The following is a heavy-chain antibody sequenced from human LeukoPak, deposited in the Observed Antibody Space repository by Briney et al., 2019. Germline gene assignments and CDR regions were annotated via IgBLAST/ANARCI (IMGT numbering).Heavy chain of an antibody. D-gene: IGHD2-15*01. CDR1: GYTFTSYY. V-gene: IGHV1-46*01. Sequence: GASVKVSCKASGYTFTSYYMHWVRQAPGQGLEWMGIINPSGGSTSYAQKFQGRVTMTRDMSTSTVYMELSSLRSEDTAVYYCARDAIGYRGYFDLWGRGTLVTVSS. CDR2: INPSGGST. J-gene: IGHJ2*01. CDR3: ARDAIGYRGYFDL.